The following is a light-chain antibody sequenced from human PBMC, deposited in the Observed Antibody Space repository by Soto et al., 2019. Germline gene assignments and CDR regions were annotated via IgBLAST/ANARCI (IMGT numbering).Light chain of an antibody. Sequence: EIVLTQSPATLSLSPGERATLSCRASQSVSSYLAWYQQKPGQAPGLLIYDTSTRASGVPDRFSGSGSGTEFTLTISRLEPEDFAVYYCQQYGSSSWTFGQGTKVDIK. CDR3: QQYGSSSWT. CDR2: DTS. CDR1: QSVSSY. J-gene: IGKJ1*01. V-gene: IGKV3-20*01.